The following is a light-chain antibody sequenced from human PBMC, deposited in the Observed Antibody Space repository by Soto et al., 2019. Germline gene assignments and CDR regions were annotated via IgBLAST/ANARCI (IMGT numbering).Light chain of an antibody. V-gene: IGLV1-51*02. CDR2: ENN. CDR3: GTWDSSLSVEV. J-gene: IGLJ3*02. CDR1: SSNIGNNY. Sequence: QSVLTQPPSVSAAPGQKVTISCSGSSSNIGNNYVSWYQQFPGTAPKFLIYENNKRPSGIPDRFSGSRSGTSATLGITGLQTGDEAEYYCGTWDSSLSVEVFGGGTKVTVL.